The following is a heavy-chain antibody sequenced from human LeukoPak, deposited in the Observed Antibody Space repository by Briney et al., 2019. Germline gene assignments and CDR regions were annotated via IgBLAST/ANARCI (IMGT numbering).Heavy chain of an antibody. CDR3: ARDFGYRRSYFDY. Sequence: SETLSLTCTVSGGSISSYYWSWIRQPPGKGLEWIGYIYYSGSTNYNPSLKSRVTISVDTSKNQFSLKLSSVTAADTAVYYCARDFGYRRSYFDYWGQGTLVTVSS. CDR1: GGSISSYY. V-gene: IGHV4-59*12. J-gene: IGHJ4*02. CDR2: IYYSGST. D-gene: IGHD3-10*01.